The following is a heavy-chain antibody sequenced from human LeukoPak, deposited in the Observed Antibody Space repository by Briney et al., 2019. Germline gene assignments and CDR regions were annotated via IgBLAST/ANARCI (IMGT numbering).Heavy chain of an antibody. J-gene: IGHJ4*02. CDR1: GFTFDDYA. D-gene: IGHD1-14*01. Sequence: GRSLRLSCAASGFTFDDYAMHWVRHGPGKGLEWVSGITWNSGSIGYADSVEGRFIISRDNAKNSLYLQMNSLRTEDTALYYCAKVWSNHLPLLDYWGQGTLVTVSS. V-gene: IGHV3-9*01. CDR3: AKVWSNHLPLLDY. CDR2: ITWNSGSI.